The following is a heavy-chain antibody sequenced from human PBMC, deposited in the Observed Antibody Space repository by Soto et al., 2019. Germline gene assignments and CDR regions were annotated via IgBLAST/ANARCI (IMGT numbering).Heavy chain of an antibody. CDR2: IIPIFGTA. Sequence: ASVKVSCKASGGTFSSYAISWVRQAPGQGLEWMGGIIPIFGTANYAQKFQGRVTITADESTSTAYMELSSLRSEDTAVYYCARPYDSSGYYSPPDAFDIWGQGTMVTVSS. CDR1: GGTFSSYA. D-gene: IGHD3-22*01. V-gene: IGHV1-69*13. J-gene: IGHJ3*02. CDR3: ARPYDSSGYYSPPDAFDI.